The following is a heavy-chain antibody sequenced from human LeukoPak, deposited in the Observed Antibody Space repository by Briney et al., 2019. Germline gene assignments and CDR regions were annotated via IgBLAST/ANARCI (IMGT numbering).Heavy chain of an antibody. CDR1: GGSVSSYY. D-gene: IGHD5-18*01. CDR2: IYYSGST. J-gene: IGHJ4*02. Sequence: SETLSLTCTVSGGSVSSYYWSWIRQPPGKGLEWIGYIYYSGSTNYNPSLKSRVTISVDTSKNQFSLKLSSVTAADTAVYYCARRDTAMVRWGQGTLVTVSS. CDR3: ARRDTAMVR. V-gene: IGHV4-59*02.